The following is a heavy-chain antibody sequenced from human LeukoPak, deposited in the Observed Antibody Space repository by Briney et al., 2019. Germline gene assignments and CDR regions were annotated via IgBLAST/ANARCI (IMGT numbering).Heavy chain of an antibody. Sequence: QPGRSLTLSCAASGFTFSSYAMHRVRQAPGKGLEWVAVISYDGSNKYYADSVKGRFTISRDNSKNTLYLQMNSLRAEDTAVYYCATLGVYWGQGTLVTVSS. V-gene: IGHV3-30-3*01. CDR2: ISYDGSNK. D-gene: IGHD3-16*01. CDR3: ATLGVY. J-gene: IGHJ4*02. CDR1: GFTFSSYA.